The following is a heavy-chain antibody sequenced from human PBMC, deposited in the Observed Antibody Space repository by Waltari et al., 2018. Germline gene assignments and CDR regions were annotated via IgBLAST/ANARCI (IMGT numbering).Heavy chain of an antibody. CDR2: IYHSGNT. V-gene: IGHV4-4*01. CDR1: GGSISSNTW. J-gene: IGHJ5*02. Sequence: QVQLQESGPGLVKPSGTLSLTCAVSGGSISSNTWWSWVRQPPGKGLEWIGEIYHSGNTNYSPSLNRRVTVLVDKSKKQLSLKLSSVTAADTDVYWCARVQCREDSCYGGAWFDPWGQGTLVTVAS. CDR3: ARVQCREDSCYGGAWFDP. D-gene: IGHD2-15*01.